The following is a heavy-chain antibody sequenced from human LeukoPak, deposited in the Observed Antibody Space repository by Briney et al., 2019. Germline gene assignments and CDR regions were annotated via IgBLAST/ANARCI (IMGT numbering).Heavy chain of an antibody. CDR1: GYTFTSYG. Sequence: ASVKVSCKASGYTFTSYGITWVRQAPGQRLEWMGWISSFNGNTNYAQKLQGGVTMTTDTSTSTAYMELRSLRSDDTAVYYCARYDYYDSSGYYDYWVQGTLVTVSS. V-gene: IGHV1-18*01. CDR3: ARYDYYDSSGYYDY. J-gene: IGHJ4*02. CDR2: ISSFNGNT. D-gene: IGHD3-22*01.